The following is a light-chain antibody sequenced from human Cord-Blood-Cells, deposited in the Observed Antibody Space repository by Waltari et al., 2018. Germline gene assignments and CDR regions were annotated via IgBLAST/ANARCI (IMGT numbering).Light chain of an antibody. V-gene: IGLV2-23*02. CDR3: CSYAGSSTPYV. Sequence: QSALTPPASVSGSPGQSITISCTGTSSAVGSYNLVSWYQQHPGKAPKLMIYEVSKRPSGVSNRFSGSKSGNTASLTISGLQAEDEADYYCCSYAGSSTPYVFGTGTKVTVL. J-gene: IGLJ1*01. CDR2: EVS. CDR1: SSAVGSYNL.